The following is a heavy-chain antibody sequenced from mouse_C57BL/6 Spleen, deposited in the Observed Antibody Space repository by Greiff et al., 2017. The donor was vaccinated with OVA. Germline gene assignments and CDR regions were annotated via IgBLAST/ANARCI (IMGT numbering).Heavy chain of an antibody. D-gene: IGHD3-2*02. V-gene: IGHV14-4*01. Sequence: EVQLQQSGAELVRPGASVKLSCTASGFNIKDDYMHWVKQRPEQGLEWIGWIDPENGDTEYASKFQGKATITADTSSNTAYLQLSSLTSEDTAVYYCTTGSSGFFAMDYWGQGTSVTVSS. CDR2: IDPENGDT. CDR3: TTGSSGFFAMDY. CDR1: GFNIKDDY. J-gene: IGHJ4*01.